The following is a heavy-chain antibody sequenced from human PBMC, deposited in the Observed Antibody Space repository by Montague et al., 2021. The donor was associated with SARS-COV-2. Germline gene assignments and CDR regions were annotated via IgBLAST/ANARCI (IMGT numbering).Heavy chain of an antibody. CDR3: ARYGCCFEH. D-gene: IGHD3-16*01. CDR2: IYTDGST. J-gene: IGHJ4*02. Sequence: SETLSLTCTVSGGSITSYYWSWIRQTPGKGLECIGYIYTDGSTNYNPSLKSRVTMSVDSSKNQFSLRLTSVTAANTAVYYCARYGCCFEHWGQGTLVTVSS. V-gene: IGHV4-59*03. CDR1: GGSITSYY.